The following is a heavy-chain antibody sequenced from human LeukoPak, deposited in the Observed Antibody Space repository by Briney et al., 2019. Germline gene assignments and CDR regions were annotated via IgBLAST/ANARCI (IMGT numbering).Heavy chain of an antibody. D-gene: IGHD1-14*01. CDR2: IRYDGSNK. V-gene: IGHV3-30*02. J-gene: IGHJ4*02. CDR1: GFTFSSYG. Sequence: GGSLRLSCAASGFTFSSYGMHWVRQAPGKGLEWVAFIRYDGSNKYYADSVKGRFTISRDNSKNTLYLQMNSLRAEDTAVYYCAKDKSVWAYYSDYWGQGTLVTVSS. CDR3: AKDKSVWAYYSDY.